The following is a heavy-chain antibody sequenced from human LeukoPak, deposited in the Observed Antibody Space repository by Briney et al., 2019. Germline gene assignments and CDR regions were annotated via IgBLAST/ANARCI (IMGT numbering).Heavy chain of an antibody. J-gene: IGHJ5*02. CDR3: AREAVAGINWFDP. CDR1: DGSISGYY. V-gene: IGHV4-59*01. D-gene: IGHD6-19*01. Sequence: MPSETLSLTCTVSDGSISGYYWNWIRQPPGKGLEWIGYIYYSGSTNYNPSLKSRVTMSLDTSKNQFSLKLSSVTAADTAVYYCAREAVAGINWFDPWGQGTLVTVSS. CDR2: IYYSGST.